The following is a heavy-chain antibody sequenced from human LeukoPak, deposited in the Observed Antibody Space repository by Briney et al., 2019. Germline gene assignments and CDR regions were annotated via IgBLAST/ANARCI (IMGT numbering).Heavy chain of an antibody. D-gene: IGHD6-13*01. V-gene: IGHV4-34*01. J-gene: IGHJ3*02. Sequence: SETLSLTCAVYGGSFSGYYWSWIRQPPGKGLEWIGEVNHSGSTNYNPSLKSRVTISVDTSKNQFSLKLSSVTAADTAVYYCARRKKNRSSSWYGRDALDIWGQGTMVTVSS. CDR3: ARRKKNRSSSWYGRDALDI. CDR1: GGSFSGYY. CDR2: VNHSGST.